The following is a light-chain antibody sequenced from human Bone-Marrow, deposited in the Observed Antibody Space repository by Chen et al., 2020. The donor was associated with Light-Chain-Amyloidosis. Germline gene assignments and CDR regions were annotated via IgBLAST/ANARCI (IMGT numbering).Light chain of an antibody. Sequence: DIQMTQSPTSLSASVGDSVTITCQASQDIKNNLNWFHQKSGKAPSLLIYGASKLQTGVPSRFSGSGSGTHFTFTIAGLQPEDCGTYFCQQYEGLAYTFGQETKLEI. J-gene: IGKJ2*01. CDR2: GAS. CDR1: QDIKNN. V-gene: IGKV1-33*01. CDR3: QQYEGLAYT.